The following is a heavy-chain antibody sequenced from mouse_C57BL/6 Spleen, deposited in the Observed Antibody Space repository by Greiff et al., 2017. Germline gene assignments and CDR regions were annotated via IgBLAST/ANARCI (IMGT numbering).Heavy chain of an antibody. V-gene: IGHV2-2*01. CDR1: GFSLTSYG. Sequence: QVQLKESGPGLVQPSQRLSIPCTVSGFSLTSYGVHWVRQSPGKGLEWLGVIWSGGSTDYTAAFISRLSISKDNSKSQVFFKMNSLQADDKAIYYCARSYDARYYYAMDYWGQGTSVTVSS. J-gene: IGHJ4*01. CDR3: ARSYDARYYYAMDY. D-gene: IGHD2-3*01. CDR2: IWSGGST.